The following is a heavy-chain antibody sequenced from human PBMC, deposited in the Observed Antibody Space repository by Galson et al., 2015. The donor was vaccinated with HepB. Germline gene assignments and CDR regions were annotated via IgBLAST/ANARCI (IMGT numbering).Heavy chain of an antibody. V-gene: IGHV3-49*03. D-gene: IGHD3/OR15-3a*01. Sequence: SLRLSCAASGFSFGDYAISWFRQAPGEGLEWVGFIGGKGMGGTIDYAASVKGRFTISRDDSKSIAYLQMNSLKTEDTAVYYCTRSYDYWTAHPGWFDPWGRGTLVTVSS. CDR2: IGGKGMGGTI. CDR1: GFSFGDYA. CDR3: TRSYDYWTAHPGWFDP. J-gene: IGHJ5*02.